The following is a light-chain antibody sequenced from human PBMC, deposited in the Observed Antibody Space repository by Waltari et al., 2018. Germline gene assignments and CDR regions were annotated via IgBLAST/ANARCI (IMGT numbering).Light chain of an antibody. CDR1: SSDIGNYNF. V-gene: IGLV2-11*01. CDR2: DVV. J-gene: IGLJ7*01. CDR3: CSYAGSHTFV. Sequence: QSALTQPRSVSGSPGQSVTISCSGTSSDIGNYNFVSWYQQHPGNAPKLLIYDVVKRPSGVPDRFSGSKSGNTASLTISGLQTEDEGDYYCCSYAGSHTFVFGGGTQLTVL.